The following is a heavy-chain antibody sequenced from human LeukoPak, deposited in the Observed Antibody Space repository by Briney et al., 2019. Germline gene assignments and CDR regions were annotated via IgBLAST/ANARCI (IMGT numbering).Heavy chain of an antibody. CDR2: MHTSGST. D-gene: IGHD3-10*01. CDR1: GGSIRSYY. Sequence: PSETLSLTCTVSGGSIRSYYWSWIRQPAGKGLEWIGRMHTSGSTNYNPSLKSRVTMSVDTSKNQFSLKLSSVTAADTAVYYCASSRRVPGISIGYFDYWGQGTLVTVSS. J-gene: IGHJ4*02. V-gene: IGHV4-4*07. CDR3: ASSRRVPGISIGYFDY.